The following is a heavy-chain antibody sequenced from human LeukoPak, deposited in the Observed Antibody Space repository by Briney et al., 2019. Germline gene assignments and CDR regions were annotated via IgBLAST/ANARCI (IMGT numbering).Heavy chain of an antibody. Sequence: SETLSLTCTVSGGSISSGDYYWSWIRQPPGKGLEWIGEINHSGSTNYNPSLKSRVTISVDTSKNQFSLKLSSVTAADTAVYYCGVTGVRDYGGTFDYWGQGTLVTVSS. CDR1: GGSISSGDYY. CDR2: INHSGST. CDR3: GVTGVRDYGGTFDY. V-gene: IGHV4-39*07. J-gene: IGHJ4*02. D-gene: IGHD4-23*01.